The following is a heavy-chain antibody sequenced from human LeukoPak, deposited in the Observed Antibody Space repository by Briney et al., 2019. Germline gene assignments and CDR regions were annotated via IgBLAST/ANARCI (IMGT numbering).Heavy chain of an antibody. CDR2: LSTDGSTA. V-gene: IGHV3-74*01. Sequence: GGSLRLSCTVSGFPFSSCLMHWVRQAPGKGLVWVSRLSTDGSTASYADSVKGRFTISRDNAKNTLYLQMNSLRAEDTAIYYCSRVGTGTTRDYWGQGTLVTVSS. CDR3: SRVGTGTTRDY. CDR1: GFPFSSCL. J-gene: IGHJ4*02. D-gene: IGHD1-14*01.